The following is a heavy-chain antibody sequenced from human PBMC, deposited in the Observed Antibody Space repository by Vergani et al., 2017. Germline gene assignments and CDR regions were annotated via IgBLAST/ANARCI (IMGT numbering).Heavy chain of an antibody. D-gene: IGHD3-22*01. CDR3: ESITLPYYYDSSGYYSYYYGMDV. V-gene: IGHV1-69*02. Sequence: VSCKASGGTFSSYTISWVRQAPGPGLEWMGRIIPILGIANYAQKFQGRVTITADKSTSTAYMELSSLRSEDTAVYYCESITLPYYYDSSGYYSYYYGMDVWGQGTTVTVSS. J-gene: IGHJ6*02. CDR2: IIPILGIA. CDR1: GGTFSSYT.